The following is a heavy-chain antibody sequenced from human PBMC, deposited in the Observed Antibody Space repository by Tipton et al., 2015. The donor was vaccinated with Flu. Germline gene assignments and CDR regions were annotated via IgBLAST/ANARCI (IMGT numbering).Heavy chain of an antibody. V-gene: IGHV3-7*01. CDR3: GKSMDV. CDR2: INQDGSEK. Sequence: SLRLSCTGSGFNFDSDWMSWVRQAPGRGLEWVANINQDGSEKNYVDSVKGRFIISRGNAKKSVNLQMNRLRVEDTGVYYCGKSMDVWGQGTTVAVSS. J-gene: IGHJ6*02. CDR1: GFNFDSDW.